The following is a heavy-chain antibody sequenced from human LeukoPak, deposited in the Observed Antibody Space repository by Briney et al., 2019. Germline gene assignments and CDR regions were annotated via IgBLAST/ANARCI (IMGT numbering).Heavy chain of an antibody. J-gene: IGHJ3*02. CDR2: ISWNSGSI. CDR3: AKEMIGVVKGSAFDI. Sequence: GGSLRLSCAASGFTFDDYAMHWVRQAPGKGLEWVSGISWNSGSIGYADSVKGRFTISRDNAKNSLYLQMNSLRAEDTALYYCAKEMIGVVKGSAFDIWGQGTMVTVSS. V-gene: IGHV3-9*01. CDR1: GFTFDDYA. D-gene: IGHD3-22*01.